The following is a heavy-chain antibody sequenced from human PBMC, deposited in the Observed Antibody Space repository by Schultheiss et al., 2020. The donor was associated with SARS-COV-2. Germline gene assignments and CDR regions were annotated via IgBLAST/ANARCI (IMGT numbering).Heavy chain of an antibody. Sequence: SQTLSLTCTVSGGSISSYYWSWIRQPAGKGLEWIGRIYTSGSTNYNPSLKSRVTMSVDTSKNQFSLKLSSVTAADTAVYYCASSTIFRPYYYYYYMDVWGKGTTVTVSS. CDR1: GGSISSYY. J-gene: IGHJ6*03. CDR2: IYTSGST. CDR3: ASSTIFRPYYYYYYMDV. V-gene: IGHV4-4*07. D-gene: IGHD3-3*01.